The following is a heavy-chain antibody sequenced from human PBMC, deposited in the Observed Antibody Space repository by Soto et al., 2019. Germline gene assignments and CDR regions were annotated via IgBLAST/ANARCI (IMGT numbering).Heavy chain of an antibody. V-gene: IGHV3-53*01. Sequence: GGSLRLSCAASGFICSSYDMSWVRQAPGKGLEWVSFMYSGGSTYYADSVKGRFTISRDTSKNTLYLQMNSLRVEDTAVYYCARGGQVRGGMDVWGQGTTVTVSS. CDR3: ARGGQVRGGMDV. CDR2: MYSGGST. CDR1: GFICSSYD. J-gene: IGHJ6*02.